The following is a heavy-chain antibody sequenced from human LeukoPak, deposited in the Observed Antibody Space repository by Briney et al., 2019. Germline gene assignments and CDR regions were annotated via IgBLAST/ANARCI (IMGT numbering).Heavy chain of an antibody. CDR3: VKYLNGTWSFDY. D-gene: IGHD2-8*01. Sequence: PGGSLRLSCSASGFTFSAYFMHWVRQAPGKGLEYVSSISSNEYDTYYADSVKGRFTISRDNSKNTLFLQMSSLRAEDTAVYYCVKYLNGTWSFDYWGQGTLVTVSS. J-gene: IGHJ4*02. CDR1: GFTFSAYF. V-gene: IGHV3-64D*06. CDR2: ISSNEYDT.